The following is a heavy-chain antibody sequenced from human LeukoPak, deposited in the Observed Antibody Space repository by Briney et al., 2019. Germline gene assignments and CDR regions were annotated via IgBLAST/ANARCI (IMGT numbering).Heavy chain of an antibody. CDR3: ARLASSSWYVGGSYSDY. CDR1: GGTFSSYA. J-gene: IGHJ4*02. V-gene: IGHV1-69*06. Sequence: ASVKVSCKASGGTFSSYAISWVRQAPGQGLEWMGGIIPIFGTANYAQKFQGRVTITADKSTSTAYMELSGLRSEDTAVYYCARLASSSWYVGGSYSDYWGQGTLVTVSS. CDR2: IIPIFGTA. D-gene: IGHD6-13*01.